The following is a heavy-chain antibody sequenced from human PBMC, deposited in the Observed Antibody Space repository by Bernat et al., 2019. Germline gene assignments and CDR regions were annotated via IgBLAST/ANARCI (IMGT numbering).Heavy chain of an antibody. CDR2: ISSSSSYI. V-gene: IGHV3-21*01. CDR3: ARDRTDDAFDI. CDR1: GFTFSSYS. J-gene: IGHJ3*02. Sequence: EVQLVESGGGLVKPGGSLRLSCAASGFTFSSYSMNWVHQAPGKGLEWVSSISSSSSYIYYADSVKGRFTISRDNAKNSLYLQMNSLRAEDTAVYYCARDRTDDAFDIWGQGTMVTVSS.